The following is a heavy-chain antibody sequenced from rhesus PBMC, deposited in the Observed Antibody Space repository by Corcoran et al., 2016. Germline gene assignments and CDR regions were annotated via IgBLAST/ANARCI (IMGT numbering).Heavy chain of an antibody. V-gene: IGHV4-143*01. CDR3: ARQGYTDHLGGLDS. CDR2: VYGNRAQN. D-gene: IGHD2-39*02. CDR1: GGSISGSYN. Sequence: QLQLQESGPGLVKPSETLSLTCTVSGGSISGSYNWNWIRQSPGKGLEWIGAVYGNRAQNNYHPALKSRVTLSKDAAKTQFSLRLTSGTAADAAVYYCARQGYTDHLGGLDSWGQGVVVTVSS. J-gene: IGHJ6*01.